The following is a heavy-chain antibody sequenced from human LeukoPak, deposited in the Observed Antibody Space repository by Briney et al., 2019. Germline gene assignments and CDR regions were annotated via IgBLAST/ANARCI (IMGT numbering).Heavy chain of an antibody. CDR2: ISTSGTTT. CDR1: GFTFSTYE. V-gene: IGHV3-48*03. CDR3: AKDREVYGDYGLDY. J-gene: IGHJ4*02. D-gene: IGHD4-17*01. Sequence: GGSLRLSCVASGFTFSTYEMNWVRQAPGQGLEWLSYISTSGTTTHYADSVKGRFTISRDDAQNSLYLQMNSLRVEDTAVYYCAKDREVYGDYGLDYWGQGTLVTVSS.